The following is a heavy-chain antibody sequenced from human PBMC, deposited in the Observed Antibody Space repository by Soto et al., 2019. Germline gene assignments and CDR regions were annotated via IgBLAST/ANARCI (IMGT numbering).Heavy chain of an antibody. J-gene: IGHJ6*02. CDR2: ISAYNGNT. D-gene: IGHD3-10*01. Sequence: QVQLVQSGSEVKKPGSSVKVSCKASGYTFTSYGISWVRQAPGQWLEWMGWISAYNGNTNYAQKLQGRFTMTTDTSTRTAYMELRSLRSYDTAVYYFARDGGVDYGSGRYGMDVWGQGTTLTVSS. CDR1: GYTFTSYG. V-gene: IGHV1-18*01. CDR3: ARDGGVDYGSGRYGMDV.